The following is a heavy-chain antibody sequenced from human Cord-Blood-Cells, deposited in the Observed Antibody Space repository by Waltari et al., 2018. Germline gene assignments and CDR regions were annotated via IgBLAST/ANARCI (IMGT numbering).Heavy chain of an antibody. Sequence: EVQLVASGGGSVQPGGALRLSCAASGFTFSRYWMRWVRQAPGKGLGGVANIKQDGSEKYYVYSVKGRFTISRDNAKNSLYLQRNSLRAEDTAVYYCAREGSGGFDYLGQGTLVTVSS. CDR3: AREGSGGFDY. V-gene: IGHV3-7*01. CDR1: GFTFSRYW. J-gene: IGHJ4*02. CDR2: IKQDGSEK. D-gene: IGHD3-10*01.